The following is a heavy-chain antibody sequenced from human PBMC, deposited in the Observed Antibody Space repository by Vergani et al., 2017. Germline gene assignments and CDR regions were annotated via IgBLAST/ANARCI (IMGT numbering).Heavy chain of an antibody. J-gene: IGHJ3*02. V-gene: IGHV3-21*01. Sequence: EVQLVESGGGLVKPGGSLRLSCAASGFTFSSYSMNWVRQAPGKGLEWVSSISSSSSYIYYADSVKGRFTISRDNAKNSLYLQMNSLRAEDTAVYYCARDDIVGATTNPDAFDIWGQGTMVTVSS. CDR1: GFTFSSYS. CDR3: ARDDIVGATTNPDAFDI. CDR2: ISSSSSYI. D-gene: IGHD1-26*01.